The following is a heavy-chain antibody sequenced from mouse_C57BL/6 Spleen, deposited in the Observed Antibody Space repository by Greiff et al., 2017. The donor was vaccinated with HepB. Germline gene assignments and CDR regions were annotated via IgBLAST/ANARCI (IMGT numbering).Heavy chain of an antibody. D-gene: IGHD2-5*01. CDR2: IDPSDSYT. Sequence: QVQLQQPGAELVKPGASVKLSCKASGYTFTSYWMQWVKQRPGQGLEWIGEIDPSDSYTNYNQKFKGKATLTVDTSSSTAYMQLSSLTSEDSAVYYCARRGYSNWELYYAMDYWGQGTSVTVSS. J-gene: IGHJ4*01. V-gene: IGHV1-50*01. CDR3: ARRGYSNWELYYAMDY. CDR1: GYTFTSYW.